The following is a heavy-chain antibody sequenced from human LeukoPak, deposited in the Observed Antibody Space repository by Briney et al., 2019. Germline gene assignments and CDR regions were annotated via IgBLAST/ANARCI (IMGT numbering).Heavy chain of an antibody. CDR3: ARDIVVVS. CDR1: GGSISSSSYY. Sequence: NPSETLSLTCTVSGGSISSSSYYWGWIRQPPGKGLEWIGSIYYSGSTYYNPSLKSRVTISVDTSKNQFSLKLSSVTAADTAVYYCARDIVVVSWGQGTLVTVSS. J-gene: IGHJ5*02. V-gene: IGHV4-39*02. CDR2: IYYSGST. D-gene: IGHD2-2*01.